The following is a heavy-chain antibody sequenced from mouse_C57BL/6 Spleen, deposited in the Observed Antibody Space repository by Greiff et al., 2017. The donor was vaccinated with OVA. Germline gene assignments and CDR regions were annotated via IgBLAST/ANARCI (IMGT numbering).Heavy chain of an antibody. CDR1: GYSFTDYN. CDR3: ARRGVVATGVYFDY. Sequence: VQLQQSGPELVKPGASVKISCKASGYSFTDYNMNWVKQSNGKRLEWIGVINPNYGTTSYNQKFKGKATLTVDQSCSTAYMQLNSLTSEDSAVYYGARRGVVATGVYFDYWGQGTTLTVSS. CDR2: INPNYGTT. V-gene: IGHV1-39*01. D-gene: IGHD1-1*01. J-gene: IGHJ2*01.